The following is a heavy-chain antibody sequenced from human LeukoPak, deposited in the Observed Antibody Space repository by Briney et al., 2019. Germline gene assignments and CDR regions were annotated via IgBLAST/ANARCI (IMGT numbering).Heavy chain of an antibody. J-gene: IGHJ3*02. CDR3: ARDRYSSGWYNAFDI. CDR1: GGXISSYY. V-gene: IGHV4-59*01. D-gene: IGHD6-19*01. CDR2: IYYSGST. Sequence: SETLSLTCTVSGGXISSYYWSWIRQPPGKGLEWIGYIYYSGSTNYNPSLKSRVTISVDTSKNQFSLKLSSVTAADTAVYYCARDRYSSGWYNAFDIWGQGTMVTVSS.